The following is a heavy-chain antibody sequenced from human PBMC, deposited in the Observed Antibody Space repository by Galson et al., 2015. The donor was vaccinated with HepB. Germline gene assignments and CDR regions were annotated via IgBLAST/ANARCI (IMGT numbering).Heavy chain of an antibody. Sequence: QSGAEVKKPGESLRISCQGSGYKFTSYWVNWVRQMPGKGLEWMGRIDPSDSYTNYSLSLQGHVTISADKSISTVYLQWISLKASDTAIYYCARQEGQQLRHGMDVWGLGTTVTVSS. CDR1: GYKFTSYW. J-gene: IGHJ6*02. V-gene: IGHV5-10-1*01. CDR3: ARQEGQQLRHGMDV. CDR2: IDPSDSYT. D-gene: IGHD6-13*01.